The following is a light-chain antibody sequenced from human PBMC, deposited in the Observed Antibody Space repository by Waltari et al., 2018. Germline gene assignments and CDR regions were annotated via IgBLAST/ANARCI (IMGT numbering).Light chain of an antibody. CDR3: QHRSNWPPWT. V-gene: IGKV3-11*01. J-gene: IGKJ1*01. CDR2: DAS. CDR1: QSVASF. Sequence: EIVLTQSPATLSLSPGERATLSCRASQSVASFLAWYQQKPGQAPRLLIYDASNRATGIPARFSGSVSGTDFTLTISSLEPEDFGVYYCQHRSNWPPWTFGQGTKVEIK.